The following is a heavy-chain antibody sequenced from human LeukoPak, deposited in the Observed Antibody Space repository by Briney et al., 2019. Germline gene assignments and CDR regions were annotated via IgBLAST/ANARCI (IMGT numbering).Heavy chain of an antibody. J-gene: IGHJ4*02. CDR2: IGNSGSPI. D-gene: IGHD6-6*01. CDR3: ARDRGGSSSPFDY. Sequence: GGSLRLSCAASGLSFSTYSMNWVRQTPGKGLEWIAHIGNSGSPIYYADSVKGRFTISRDNAKKSVSLQMNSLRAEDTAVYYCARDRGGSSSPFDYWGQGTLVTVSS. CDR1: GLSFSTYS. V-gene: IGHV3-48*04.